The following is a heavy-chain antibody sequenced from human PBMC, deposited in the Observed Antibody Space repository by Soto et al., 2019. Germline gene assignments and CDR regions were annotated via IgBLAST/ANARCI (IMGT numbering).Heavy chain of an antibody. Sequence: PGGSLRLSCAASGFTFISYGMHWVLQAPCKGLEWVAVISYDGSNKYYADSVKGRFTISRDNSKNTLYLQMNSLRAEDTAVYYCAKISAAAAGYYYYYGMDVWGQGTTVTVSS. CDR2: ISYDGSNK. CDR1: GFTFISYG. V-gene: IGHV3-30*18. CDR3: AKISAAAAGYYYYYGMDV. D-gene: IGHD6-13*01. J-gene: IGHJ6*02.